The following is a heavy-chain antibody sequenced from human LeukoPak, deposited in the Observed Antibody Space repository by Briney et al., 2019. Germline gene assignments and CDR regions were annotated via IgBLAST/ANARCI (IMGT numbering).Heavy chain of an antibody. CDR2: ISGRGGST. Sequence: GGSLRLSCAASGFTFGSYAMTWVSQAPGKGLEWVSAISGRGGSTYYADSVKGRFTISGDHSKNTLYLQMNSLRAEDTAVYYCAKCLSSYSWAGMDVWGQGTTVTVSS. J-gene: IGHJ6*02. D-gene: IGHD6-6*01. CDR1: GFTFGSYA. V-gene: IGHV3-23*01. CDR3: AKCLSSYSWAGMDV.